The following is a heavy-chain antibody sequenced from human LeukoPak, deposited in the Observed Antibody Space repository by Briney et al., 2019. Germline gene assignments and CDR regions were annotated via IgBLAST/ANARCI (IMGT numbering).Heavy chain of an antibody. J-gene: IGHJ4*02. Sequence: PGGSLRLSCAASGFTFSNAWMSWVRQAPGKGLEWVGRIKSKTDGGTTDYAAPVKGRFTISRDDSKNTLYLQMNSLKTEDTAVYYCTTALRRLVLYYSRAVWGQGTLVTVSS. CDR2: IKSKTDGGTT. CDR1: GFTFSNAW. D-gene: IGHD4-23*01. CDR3: TTALRRLVLYYSRAV. V-gene: IGHV3-15*01.